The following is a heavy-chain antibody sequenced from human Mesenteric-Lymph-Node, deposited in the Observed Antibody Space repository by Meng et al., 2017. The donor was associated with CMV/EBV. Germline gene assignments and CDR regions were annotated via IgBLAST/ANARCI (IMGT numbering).Heavy chain of an antibody. D-gene: IGHD3-22*01. V-gene: IGHV1-18*01. CDR2: ISAYNGNT. Sequence: ASVKVSCKASGGTFSSYTISWVRQAPGQGLEWMGWISAYNGNTNYAQKLQGRVTMTTDTSTSTAYMELRSLRSDDTAVYYCASSEGYDSSGYSVQGFDPWGQGTLVTVSS. J-gene: IGHJ5*02. CDR3: ASSEGYDSSGYSVQGFDP. CDR1: GGTFSSYT.